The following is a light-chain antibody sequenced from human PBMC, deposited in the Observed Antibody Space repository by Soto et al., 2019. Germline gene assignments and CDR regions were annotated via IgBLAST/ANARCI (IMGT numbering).Light chain of an antibody. CDR2: DAS. CDR1: QGISNY. V-gene: IGKV1-33*01. CDR3: QQYKSLPLT. J-gene: IGKJ5*01. Sequence: MPLTQPPDSLSSSLVYIVTITCRASQGISNYLAWYQQKPGKVPKLLIYDASNLETRVPSRFSGSGSGTGFTFTISRLQPEDFATYYCQQYKSLPLTFGQGTRLEIK.